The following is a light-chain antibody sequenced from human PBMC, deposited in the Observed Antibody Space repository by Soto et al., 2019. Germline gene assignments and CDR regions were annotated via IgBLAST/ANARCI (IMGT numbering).Light chain of an antibody. CDR3: NSYAASGNLWV. V-gene: IGLV2-8*01. J-gene: IGLJ3*02. CDR1: SSDVGGYNY. Sequence: QSALTQPPSASGSPGQSVTISCTGTSSDVGGYNYVSWYQQHPGKAPKLVIYEVTQRPSGVPNRFSGSKSGNTASLTVSGLQAEDEADYYCNSYAASGNLWVFGGGTKLTVL. CDR2: EVT.